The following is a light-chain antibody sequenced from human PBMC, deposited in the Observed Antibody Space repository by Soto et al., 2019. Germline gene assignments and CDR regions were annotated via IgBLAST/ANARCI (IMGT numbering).Light chain of an antibody. V-gene: IGKV3-15*01. Sequence: VMTQSPATLSVSPGERATLSCRASQSVSSKLAWYQQKPGQAPRLLIYGAYNRATGIPARFSGSGSGTECTLTISSLQSEDFAVYYCQQYHQWPLSFGGGTKVEIK. CDR3: QQYHQWPLS. CDR1: QSVSSK. J-gene: IGKJ4*01. CDR2: GAY.